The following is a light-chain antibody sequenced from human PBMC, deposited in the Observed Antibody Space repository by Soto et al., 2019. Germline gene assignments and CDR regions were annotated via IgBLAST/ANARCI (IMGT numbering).Light chain of an antibody. Sequence: DIQMTQSPSTLSAAVGDRVSITCRASQTISFSLAWYQQKPGKAPKLLIYDASTLQSGVPSRFSGSESGTEFILTISGLQLDDFATYYCQQYHGYSLTFGQGTKVDIK. CDR2: DAS. V-gene: IGKV1-5*01. J-gene: IGKJ1*01. CDR1: QTISFS. CDR3: QQYHGYSLT.